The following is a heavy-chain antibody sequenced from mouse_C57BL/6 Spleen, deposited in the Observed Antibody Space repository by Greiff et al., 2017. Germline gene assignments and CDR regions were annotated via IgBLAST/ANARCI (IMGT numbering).Heavy chain of an antibody. D-gene: IGHD1-1*01. CDR1: GYTFTDYE. CDR3: TNYYGSSYRGFAY. Sequence: QVQLQQSGAELVRPGASVTLSCKASGYTFTDYEMHWVKQTPVHGLEWIGAIDPETGGTAYNQKFKGKAILTADTSSSTAYMELRSLTSEDSAVYYCTNYYGSSYRGFAYWGQGTLVTVSA. V-gene: IGHV1-15*01. J-gene: IGHJ3*01. CDR2: IDPETGGT.